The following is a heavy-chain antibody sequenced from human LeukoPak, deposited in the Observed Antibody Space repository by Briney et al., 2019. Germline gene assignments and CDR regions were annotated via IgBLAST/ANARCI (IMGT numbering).Heavy chain of an antibody. V-gene: IGHV3-7*01. J-gene: IGHJ4*02. CDR1: GFTFSSYW. D-gene: IGHD2-21*01. Sequence: GGSLRLSCAASGFTFSSYWMSWVRLAPGKGLEWLANIKQDGSEKYYVDSVKGRFTISRDNAKNSLYLQMNSLRAEDTAVYYCVIAYSSSENWRFDYWGQGTLDIVSS. CDR3: VIAYSSSENWRFDY. CDR2: IKQDGSEK.